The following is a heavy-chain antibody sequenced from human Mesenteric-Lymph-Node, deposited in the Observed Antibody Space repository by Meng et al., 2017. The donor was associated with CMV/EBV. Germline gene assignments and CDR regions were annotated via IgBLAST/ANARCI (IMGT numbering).Heavy chain of an antibody. J-gene: IGHJ4*02. CDR2: ISSYTGDT. D-gene: IGHD5-24*01. CDR1: GYTFTSYG. V-gene: IGHV1-18*01. CDR3: ARLLFLGRLPTS. Sequence: ASVKVSCKASGYTFTSYGITWVRQAPGQGLEWMGWISSYTGDTKYAENLQGRLTMTIDTSTNVAYMDLRSLRSDDTAVYYCARLLFLGRLPTSWGQGTLVTVSS.